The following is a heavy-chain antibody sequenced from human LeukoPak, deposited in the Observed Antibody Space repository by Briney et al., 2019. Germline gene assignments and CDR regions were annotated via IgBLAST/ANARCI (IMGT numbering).Heavy chain of an antibody. CDR3: AKDLGQRWLQSDAFDI. D-gene: IGHD5-12*01. V-gene: IGHV3-23*01. CDR2: IGATGGST. CDR1: GFTFAGYT. Sequence: PGGSLRLSCAASGFTFAGYTMNWVRQAPGKGLEWVSGIGATGGSTFYADSVKGRFTISRDNSKNTLYLQINSLRAEDTAIYYCAKDLGQRWLQSDAFDIWGQGTMVTVSS. J-gene: IGHJ3*02.